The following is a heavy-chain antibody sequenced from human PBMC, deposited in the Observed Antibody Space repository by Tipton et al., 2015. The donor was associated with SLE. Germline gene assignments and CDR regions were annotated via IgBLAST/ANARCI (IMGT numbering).Heavy chain of an antibody. V-gene: IGHV4-39*07. D-gene: IGHD6-19*01. CDR2: IYYSGST. J-gene: IGHJ4*02. CDR3: ARHVVAVAGVDY. CDR1: GGSISSSSFY. Sequence: TLSLTCTVSGGSISSSSFYWGWIRQPPGKGLEWIGNIYYSGSTYYNPSLKSRVTISVDTPKNQFSLKLSSVTAADTAVYYCARHVVAVAGVDYWGQGTLVTVSS.